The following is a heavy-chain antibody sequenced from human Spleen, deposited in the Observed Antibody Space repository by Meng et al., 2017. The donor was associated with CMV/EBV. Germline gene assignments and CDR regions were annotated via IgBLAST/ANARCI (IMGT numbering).Heavy chain of an antibody. Sequence: ASVKVSCKASGYTFTSYDINWVRQATGQGLEWMGWMNPNTGITDYAQKFQGRVTMTRNTSTSTSYMELSGLRSEDTAVYYCARATENFVVEPPAILFDYWGQGTLVTVSS. CDR2: MNPNTGIT. V-gene: IGHV1-8*01. J-gene: IGHJ4*02. D-gene: IGHD2-2*02. CDR3: ARATENFVVEPPAILFDY. CDR1: GYTFTSYD.